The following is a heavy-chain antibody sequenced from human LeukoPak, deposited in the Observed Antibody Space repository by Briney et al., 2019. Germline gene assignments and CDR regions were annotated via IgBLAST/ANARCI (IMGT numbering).Heavy chain of an antibody. V-gene: IGHV4-38-2*02. CDR2: IYHSGST. CDR3: ARDASYYYYGSGRTYDAFDI. Sequence: KTSETLSLTCTVSGYSISSGYYWGWIRQPPGKGLEWIGSIYHSGSTYYNPSLKSRVTISVDTSKNQFSLKLSSVTAADTAVYYCARDASYYYYGSGRTYDAFDIWGQGTMVTVSS. J-gene: IGHJ3*02. CDR1: GYSISSGYY. D-gene: IGHD3-10*01.